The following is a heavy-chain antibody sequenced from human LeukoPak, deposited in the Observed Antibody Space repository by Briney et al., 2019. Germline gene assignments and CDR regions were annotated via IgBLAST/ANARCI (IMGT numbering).Heavy chain of an antibody. CDR1: GYSISSGYY. CDR2: IYHSGNT. D-gene: IGHD6-13*01. Sequence: SETLSLTCTVSGYSISSGYYWGWIRQPPGKGLEWIGSIYHSGNTYYSPSLKSRVTTSVDTSKNQFSLKLSSVTAADTAVYYCARGDYSRSWYEYNWFDPWGQGTLVTVSS. CDR3: ARGDYSRSWYEYNWFDP. J-gene: IGHJ5*02. V-gene: IGHV4-38-2*02.